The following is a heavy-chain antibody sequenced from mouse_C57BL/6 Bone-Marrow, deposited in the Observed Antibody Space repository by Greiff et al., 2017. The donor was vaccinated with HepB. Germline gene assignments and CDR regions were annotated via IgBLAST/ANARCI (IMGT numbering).Heavy chain of an antibody. CDR2: IDPENGDT. J-gene: IGHJ2*01. Sequence: EVQVVESGAELVRPGASVKLSCTASGFNIKDDYMHWVKQRPEQGLEWIGWIDPENGDTEYASKFQGKATITADTSSNTAYLQLSSLTSEDTAVYYCTLITTVNYWGQGTTLTVSS. CDR3: TLITTVNY. D-gene: IGHD1-1*01. V-gene: IGHV14-4*01. CDR1: GFNIKDDY.